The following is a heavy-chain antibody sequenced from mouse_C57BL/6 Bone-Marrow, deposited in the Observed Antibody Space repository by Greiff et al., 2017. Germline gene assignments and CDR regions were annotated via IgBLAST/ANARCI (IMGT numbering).Heavy chain of an antibody. D-gene: IGHD1-2*01. CDR1: GYTFTSYW. V-gene: IGHV1-59*01. CDR3: ARSVITAFAY. Sequence: QVQLQQPGAELVRPGTSVKLSCKASGYTFTSYWMHWVKQRPGQGLEWIGVIDPSDSYTNYNQKFKGKATLTVDTSSSAAYMQLSSLTSEDSAVYDCARSVITAFAYWGQGTLVTVSA. J-gene: IGHJ3*01. CDR2: IDPSDSYT.